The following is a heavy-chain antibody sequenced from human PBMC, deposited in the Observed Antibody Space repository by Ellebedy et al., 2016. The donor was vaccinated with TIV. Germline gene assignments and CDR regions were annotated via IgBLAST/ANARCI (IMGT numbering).Heavy chain of an antibody. V-gene: IGHV3-7*03. CDR3: ARLGPLTTVTTYDY. CDR1: GFTFSTYW. CDR2: INQDGSEQ. Sequence: PGGSLRLSCAASGFTFSTYWMSWVRQAPGKGLEWVASINQDGSEQYYVDSVKGRFTISRDNAKNSLFVQMNSLRAEDTAVYYCARLGPLTTVTTYDYWGQGTLVTVSS. D-gene: IGHD4-11*01. J-gene: IGHJ4*02.